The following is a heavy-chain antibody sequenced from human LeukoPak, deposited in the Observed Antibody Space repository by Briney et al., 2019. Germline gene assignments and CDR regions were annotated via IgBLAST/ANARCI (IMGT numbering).Heavy chain of an antibody. CDR1: GGSISSYY. CDR3: ARGPGSSGWTYYYYGMDV. CDR2: IYYSGST. D-gene: IGHD6-19*01. J-gene: IGHJ6*02. Sequence: SETLSLTCTVSGGSISSYYWSWIRQPPGKGLEWIGYIYYSGSTNYNPSLKSRVTISVDTSKNQFSLKLSSETAADTAVYYCARGPGSSGWTYYYYGMDVWGQGTTVTVSS. V-gene: IGHV4-59*08.